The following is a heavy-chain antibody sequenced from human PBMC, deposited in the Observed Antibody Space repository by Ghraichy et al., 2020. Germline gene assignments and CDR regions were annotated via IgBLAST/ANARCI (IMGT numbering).Heavy chain of an antibody. CDR3: ARHSYYFDSSGYYVAAFDI. J-gene: IGHJ3*02. D-gene: IGHD3-22*01. V-gene: IGHV4-4*09. CDR2: IYTSGST. Sequence: SETLSLTCTVSGGSISSYYWSWIRQPPGKGLEWIGYIYTSGSTNYNPSLKSRVTISVDTCKNQFSLKLSSVTAADTAVYYCARHSYYFDSSGYYVAAFDIWGQGTMVTVSS. CDR1: GGSISSYY.